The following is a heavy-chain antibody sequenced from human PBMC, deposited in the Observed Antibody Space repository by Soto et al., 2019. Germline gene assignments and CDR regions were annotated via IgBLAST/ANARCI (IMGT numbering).Heavy chain of an antibody. V-gene: IGHV4-31*03. Sequence: QVQLQESGPGLVKPSQTLSLTCTVSGGSIRSGGYYWSWIRQHPGKGLEWIGYIYYSGSTYYNPSLQSRVTISVDTSKNQFSLKLSSVTAADTAVYYCARDQAGDFRKGYYYYYGMDVWGQGTTVTVSS. J-gene: IGHJ6*02. D-gene: IGHD7-27*01. CDR3: ARDQAGDFRKGYYYYYGMDV. CDR1: GGSIRSGGYY. CDR2: IYYSGST.